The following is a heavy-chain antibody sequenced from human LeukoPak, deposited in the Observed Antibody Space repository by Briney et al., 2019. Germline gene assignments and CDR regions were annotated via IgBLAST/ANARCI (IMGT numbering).Heavy chain of an antibody. CDR3: ARGNRYYYDSSGYYDY. CDR1: GYTFTSYD. J-gene: IGHJ4*02. V-gene: IGHV1-8*01. D-gene: IGHD3-22*01. Sequence: GASVKVSCKASGYTFTSYDINWVRQATGQGLEWMGWMNPNSGNTGYAQKFQGRVTMTRNTSISTAYMELSSLRSEDTAVYYCARGNRYYYDSSGYYDYWGQGTLVTVSS. CDR2: MNPNSGNT.